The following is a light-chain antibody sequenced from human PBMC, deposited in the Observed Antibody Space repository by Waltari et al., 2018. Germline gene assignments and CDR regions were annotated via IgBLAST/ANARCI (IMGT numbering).Light chain of an antibody. J-gene: IGKJ5*01. CDR1: QSVSSY. CDR2: DAS. Sequence: EIVLTQSPATLSLSPGERVTLSCRASQSVSSYLAWYQQKPGQSPRLLIDDASNRATGIPARFSGSGSGTDFTLTISSLETEDFAVYYCQQRSNWPITFGQGTRLEIK. CDR3: QQRSNWPIT. V-gene: IGKV3-11*01.